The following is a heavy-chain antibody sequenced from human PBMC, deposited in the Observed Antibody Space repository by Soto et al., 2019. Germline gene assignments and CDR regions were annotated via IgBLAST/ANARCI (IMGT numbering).Heavy chain of an antibody. CDR2: IRRKAYGETT. CDR1: GFTFTDYT. Sequence: SLRLSCTASGFTFTDYTLSWVRQAPGKGLEWVGFIRRKAYGETTEYAASVKGRFTISRADSKSIAYLQMNSLKTEDTAVYYCSAGKLYPSLDFDYWGQGTLVTVSS. D-gene: IGHD2-8*01. J-gene: IGHJ4*02. V-gene: IGHV3-49*04. CDR3: SAGKLYPSLDFDY.